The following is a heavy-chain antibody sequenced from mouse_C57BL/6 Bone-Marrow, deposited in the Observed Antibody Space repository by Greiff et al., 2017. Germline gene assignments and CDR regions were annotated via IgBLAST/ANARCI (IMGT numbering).Heavy chain of an antibody. CDR3: ARGLLRYHWYFDV. Sequence: VQLQQPGAELVRPGSSVKLSCKASGYTFTSYWMDWVKQRPGQGLEWIGNIYPSDSETHYNQKFKDKATLTVDKSSSTAYMQLSSLTSEDSAVYYCARGLLRYHWYFDVWGTGTTVTVSS. CDR1: GYTFTSYW. D-gene: IGHD1-1*01. CDR2: IYPSDSET. V-gene: IGHV1-61*01. J-gene: IGHJ1*03.